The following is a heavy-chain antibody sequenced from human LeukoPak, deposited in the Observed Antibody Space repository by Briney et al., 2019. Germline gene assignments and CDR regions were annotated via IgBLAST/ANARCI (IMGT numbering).Heavy chain of an antibody. Sequence: SETLSLTCNVSGYSISSGYYWGWVRQPPGKGLEWIGSFYHSGSTYYNPSLTGRVTISVDTSKNHFSLKLGSVTAADTAVYYCARNHKAVAGTGGQYHFDFWGQGILVTVSS. D-gene: IGHD6-19*01. CDR3: ARNHKAVAGTGGQYHFDF. V-gene: IGHV4-38-2*02. J-gene: IGHJ4*02. CDR2: FYHSGST. CDR1: GYSISSGYY.